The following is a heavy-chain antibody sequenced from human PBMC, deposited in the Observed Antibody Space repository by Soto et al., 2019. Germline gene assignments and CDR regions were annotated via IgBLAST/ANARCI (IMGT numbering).Heavy chain of an antibody. J-gene: IGHJ6*02. Sequence: PSETLSLTCTVSGGSISSSSYYWGWIRQPPGKGLGWIGSIYYSGSTYYNPSLKSRVTISVDTSKNQFSLKLSSVTAADTAVYYCARHGGSYYDFWSVDYGMDVWGQGTTVTVSS. CDR2: IYYSGST. V-gene: IGHV4-39*01. CDR1: GGSISSSSYY. CDR3: ARHGGSYYDFWSVDYGMDV. D-gene: IGHD3-3*01.